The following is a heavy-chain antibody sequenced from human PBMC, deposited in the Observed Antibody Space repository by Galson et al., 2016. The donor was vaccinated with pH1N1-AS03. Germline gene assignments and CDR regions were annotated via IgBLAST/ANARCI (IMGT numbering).Heavy chain of an antibody. V-gene: IGHV3-23*01. CDR2: SGSGGST. CDR1: GFTFSSYA. J-gene: IGHJ2*01. D-gene: IGHD6-13*01. Sequence: SLRLSCAASGFTFSSYAMSWVRQASGKGLEWVSTSGSGGSTYYADSVKGRFTISRDNSKNTLYVQMNSLRAEDTAVYYCAKLRGQLSYNWYFDLWGRGTLVTVSS. CDR3: AKLRGQLSYNWYFDL.